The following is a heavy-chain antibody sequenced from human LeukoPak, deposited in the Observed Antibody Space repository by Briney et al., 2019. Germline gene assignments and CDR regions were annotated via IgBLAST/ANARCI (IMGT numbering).Heavy chain of an antibody. CDR3: ARNEDCSGGSCYNWFDP. CDR2: INHSGST. D-gene: IGHD2-15*01. J-gene: IGHJ5*02. V-gene: IGHV4-34*01. CDR1: GGSLSGHY. Sequence: PSETLSLTCAVYGGSLSGHYWSWIRQPPGKGLEWIGEINHSGSTTYNPSLKSRVTIPVDTSKNQFSLKLTSVTAADTAVYYCARNEDCSGGSCYNWFDPWGQGTLVTVSS.